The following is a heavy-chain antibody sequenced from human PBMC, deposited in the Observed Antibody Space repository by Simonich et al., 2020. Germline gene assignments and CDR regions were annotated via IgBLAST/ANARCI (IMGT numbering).Heavy chain of an antibody. J-gene: IGHJ6*02. CDR3: ARVGYSNYYYYGMDV. Sequence: QVQLQESGPGLVKLSETLSLTCAVSGYSISSGYYWGWIRQPPGQGLEWIGSIYNSGSTYYNPSLKSRVTISVDTSKNQFALKLSSVTAADTAVYYCARVGYSNYYYYGMDVWGQGTTVTVSS. V-gene: IGHV4-38-2*01. D-gene: IGHD6-13*01. CDR2: IYNSGST. CDR1: GYSISSGYY.